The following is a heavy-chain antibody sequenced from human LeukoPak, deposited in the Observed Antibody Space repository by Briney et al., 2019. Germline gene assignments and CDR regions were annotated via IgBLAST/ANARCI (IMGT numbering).Heavy chain of an antibody. CDR2: IYYSGST. Sequence: SETLSLTCTVSGGSISSYYWSWIRQPPGKGLHWIGYIYYSGSTNYNPSLKSRVTISVDTSKNQFSLKLSSVTAADTAVYYCARHVDYTVTTGGYYYYGTDVWGQGTTVTVSS. CDR1: GGSISSYY. J-gene: IGHJ6*02. V-gene: IGHV4-59*08. CDR3: ARHVDYTVTTGGYYYYGTDV. D-gene: IGHD4-17*01.